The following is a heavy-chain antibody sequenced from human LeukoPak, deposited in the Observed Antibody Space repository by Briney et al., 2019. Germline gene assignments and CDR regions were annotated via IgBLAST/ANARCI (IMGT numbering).Heavy chain of an antibody. V-gene: IGHV4-34*01. CDR3: ARDDIEMATIGWFDP. D-gene: IGHD5-24*01. CDR2: INHSGST. J-gene: IGHJ5*02. CDR1: GGSFSGYY. Sequence: SETLSLTCAVYGGSFSGYYWSWIRQPPGKGLEWIGEINHSGSTNYNPSLKSRVTISIDTSKNQFSLKLSSVTAADTAVYYCARDDIEMATIGWFDPWGQGTLVTASS.